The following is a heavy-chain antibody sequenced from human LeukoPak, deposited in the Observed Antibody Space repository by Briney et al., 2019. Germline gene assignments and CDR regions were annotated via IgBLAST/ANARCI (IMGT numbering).Heavy chain of an antibody. CDR3: ARGKFGFYY. CDR1: GGSISSYY. D-gene: IGHD3-10*01. V-gene: IGHV4-59*08. Sequence: TSETLSLTCTVSGGSISSYYWSWIRQPPGKGLEWIGYIYYSGSTNYNPSLKSRVTISVDTSKNQFSLKLSSATAADTAVYYCARGKFGFYYWGQGTLVTVSS. J-gene: IGHJ4*02. CDR2: IYYSGST.